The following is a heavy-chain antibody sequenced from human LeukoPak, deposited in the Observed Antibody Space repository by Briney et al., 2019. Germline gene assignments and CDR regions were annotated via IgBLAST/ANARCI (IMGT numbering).Heavy chain of an antibody. CDR2: INPNSGGT. J-gene: IGHJ6*03. D-gene: IGHD3-22*01. CDR3: AREYDSSGYYYYYYYMDV. Sequence: ASVKVSCKASGYTFTGYYMHWVRQAPGQGLEWMGRINPNSGGTNYARKFQGRVTMTRDTSISTAYMELSRLRSDDTAVYYCAREYDSSGYYYYYYYMDVWGKGTTVTVSS. CDR1: GYTFTGYY. V-gene: IGHV1-2*06.